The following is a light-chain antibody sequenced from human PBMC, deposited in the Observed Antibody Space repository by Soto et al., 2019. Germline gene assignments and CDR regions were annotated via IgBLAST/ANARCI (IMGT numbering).Light chain of an antibody. CDR2: EVT. CDR1: SSDVGGYNY. J-gene: IGLJ2*01. CDR3: ASYVGSISL. V-gene: IGLV2-8*01. Sequence: QSVLTQPRSVSGSPGQSVTISCTGTSSDVGGYNYVSWYQQHPGKVPKLMIYEVTKRPSGVPDRFSGSKSGNTASLTVSGLQTEDEADYYCASYVGSISLFGGGTNLTVL.